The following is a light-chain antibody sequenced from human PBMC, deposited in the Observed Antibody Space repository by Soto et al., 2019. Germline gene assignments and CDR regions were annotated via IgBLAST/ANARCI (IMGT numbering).Light chain of an antibody. CDR2: DVS. J-gene: IGLJ1*01. CDR3: SSYISSSTYV. CDR1: SRDVGGYNY. Sequence: QSALTQPASVSGSPGQSITISCTGTSRDVGGYNYVSWYQQYPGKAPKFMIYDVSNRPSGVSNRFSGSKSGNTASLTISGLQAEDEADYYCSSYISSSTYVFGTGTKVTVL. V-gene: IGLV2-14*01.